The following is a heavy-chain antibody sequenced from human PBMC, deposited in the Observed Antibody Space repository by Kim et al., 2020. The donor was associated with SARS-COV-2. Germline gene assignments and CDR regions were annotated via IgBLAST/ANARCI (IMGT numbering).Heavy chain of an antibody. CDR3: ARDRSAYHRRGRGYWYFDL. V-gene: IGHV1-69*13. CDR1: GGTFSSYA. J-gene: IGHJ2*01. D-gene: IGHD2-2*01. CDR2: IIPIFGTA. Sequence: SVKVSCKASGGTFSSYAISWVRQAPGQGLEWMGGIIPIFGTANYAQKFQGRVTITADESTSTAYMELSSLRSEDTAVYYCARDRSAYHRRGRGYWYFDLWGRGTLVTVSS.